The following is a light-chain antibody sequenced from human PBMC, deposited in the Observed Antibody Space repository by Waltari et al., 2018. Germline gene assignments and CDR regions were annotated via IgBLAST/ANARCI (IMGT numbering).Light chain of an antibody. J-gene: IGKJ3*01. CDR2: GAS. CDR3: QQYGNSPGT. V-gene: IGKV3-20*01. CDR1: QSVTSAY. Sequence: DIVLPQSPGTLSLSPGETATLPCRASQSVTSAYLAWYQQKPGQAPRLLIYGASSRATGIPDRFSGSGSGTDFTLTISRLEPEDFAFYYCQQYGNSPGTFGPGTKVEIE.